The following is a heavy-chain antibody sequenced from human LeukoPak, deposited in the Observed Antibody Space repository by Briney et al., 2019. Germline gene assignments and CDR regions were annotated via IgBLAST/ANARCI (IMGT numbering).Heavy chain of an antibody. J-gene: IGHJ6*02. CDR2: IGTAGDT. D-gene: IGHD6-19*01. V-gene: IGHV3-13*01. Sequence: GGSLRLSCAASGFTFSSYDMHWVRQATGKGLEWVSAIGTAGDTYYPGSVKGRFTISRENAKNSLYLQMNSLRAGDTAVYYCARASDSSGWYENGMDVWGQGTTVTVSS. CDR1: GFTFSSYD. CDR3: ARASDSSGWYENGMDV.